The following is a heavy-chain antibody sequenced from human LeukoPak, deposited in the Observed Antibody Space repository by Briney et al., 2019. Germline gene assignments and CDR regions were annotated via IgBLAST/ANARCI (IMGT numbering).Heavy chain of an antibody. V-gene: IGHV1-2*02. CDR1: GYSFTDYY. CDR2: INPNSGGT. J-gene: IGHJ5*02. CDR3: ARADRLHGGPYLIGP. D-gene: IGHD2-21*01. Sequence: ASVKVSCKASGYSFTDYYMHWVRQAPGQGLEWMGWINPNSGGTNSAQKFQGRITMTRDTSITTVYMEVSWLTSDDTAIYYCARADRLHGGPYLIGPWGQGTLVTVSS.